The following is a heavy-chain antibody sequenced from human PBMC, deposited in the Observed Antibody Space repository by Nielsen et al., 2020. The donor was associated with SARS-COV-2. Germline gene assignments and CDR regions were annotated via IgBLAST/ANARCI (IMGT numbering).Heavy chain of an antibody. CDR1: GFTFSSYG. Sequence: GESLKISCAASGFTFSSYGMHWVRQAPGKGLEWVAVISYDGSNKYYADSVKGRFTISRDNSKNTLYLQMNSLRAEDTAVYYCARDRGGDYVDAFDIWGQGTMVTVSS. J-gene: IGHJ3*02. CDR2: ISYDGSNK. V-gene: IGHV3-30*03. CDR3: ARDRGGDYVDAFDI. D-gene: IGHD4-17*01.